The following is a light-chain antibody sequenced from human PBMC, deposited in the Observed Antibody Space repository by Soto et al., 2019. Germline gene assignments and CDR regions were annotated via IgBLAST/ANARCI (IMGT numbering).Light chain of an antibody. CDR1: SGHCSYI. CDR2: LEGSGSY. J-gene: IGLJ2*01. V-gene: IGLV4-60*03. Sequence: QSVLTKSSSASASPGSSVKLTCTLSSGHCSYIIAWHQQQPGKAPRYLMTLEGSGSYNKGSGVPDRFSGSSSGADRYRIISNPQSEDEADYYCETSDSNTRVFGGGTKLTVL. CDR3: ETSDSNTRV.